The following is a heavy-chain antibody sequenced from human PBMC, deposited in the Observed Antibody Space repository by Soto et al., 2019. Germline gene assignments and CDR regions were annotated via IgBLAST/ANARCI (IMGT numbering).Heavy chain of an antibody. V-gene: IGHV3-33*01. J-gene: IGHJ4*02. Sequence: QVQLVESGGGVVQPGRSLRLSCAASGLTFGIYGMHWVRQAPGKGLEWVAVIWYDGSDKYYADSVKGRFTISRDNSKNTLYLQMNSLRAEDTAVYYCASGEQSGSTYGYGFDYWGQGTLVTVSS. CDR1: GLTFGIYG. D-gene: IGHD5-18*01. CDR3: ASGEQSGSTYGYGFDY. CDR2: IWYDGSDK.